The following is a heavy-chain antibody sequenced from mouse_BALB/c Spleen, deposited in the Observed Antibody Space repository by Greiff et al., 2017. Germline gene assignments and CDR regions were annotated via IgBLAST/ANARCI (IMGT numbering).Heavy chain of an antibody. D-gene: IGHD1-2*01. CDR2: IWAGGST. Sequence: LQESGPGLVAPSQSLSITCTVSGFSLTSYGVHWVRQPPGKGLGWLGVIWAGGSTNYNSALMSRLSISKDNSKSQVFLKMNSLQTDDTAMYYCARGFTTATFAYWGQGTLVTVSA. V-gene: IGHV2-9*02. CDR1: GFSLTSYG. J-gene: IGHJ3*01. CDR3: ARGFTTATFAY.